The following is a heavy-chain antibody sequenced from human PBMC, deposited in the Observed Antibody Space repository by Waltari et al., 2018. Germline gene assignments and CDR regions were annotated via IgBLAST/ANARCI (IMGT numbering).Heavy chain of an antibody. CDR3: AKDTVAGTSYYYYGMDV. Sequence: EVQLFESGGGLVQPGGCLRLSCAASGFTFSSYAMSWVRQAPGRGLGWVSAISGSGGSTYYAGAVKGRFTISRDNSKNTLYLQMNRLRAEDTALYYCAKDTVAGTSYYYYGMDVWGQGTTVTVSS. D-gene: IGHD6-19*01. CDR2: ISGSGGST. J-gene: IGHJ6*02. CDR1: GFTFSSYA. V-gene: IGHV3-23*01.